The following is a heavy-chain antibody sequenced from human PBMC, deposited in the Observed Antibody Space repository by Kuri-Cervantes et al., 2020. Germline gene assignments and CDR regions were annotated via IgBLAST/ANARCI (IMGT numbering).Heavy chain of an antibody. CDR2: ISGSGGST. J-gene: IGHJ1*01. Sequence: GGSLRLSCAASGFTFSSYAMSWVRQAPGKGLEWVSAISGSGGSTYYADSVKGRFTISRDNSKNTLHLQMNSLRAEDTAVCYCARGDYYDSSGYYLEYFQHWGQGTLVTVSS. CDR1: GFTFSSYA. CDR3: ARGDYYDSSGYYLEYFQH. D-gene: IGHD3-22*01. V-gene: IGHV3-23*01.